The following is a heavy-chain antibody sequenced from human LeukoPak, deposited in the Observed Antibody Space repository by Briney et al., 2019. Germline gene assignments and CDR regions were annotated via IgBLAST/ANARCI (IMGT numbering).Heavy chain of an antibody. CDR1: GFTFSNYA. J-gene: IGHJ1*01. Sequence: GGSLRLSCATSGFTFSNYAIHWVRQAPGKGLEWVADISFDGDNEYYADSVRGRFMIARDNSKSTVCLQMNSLTIEDTAVYYCAREPSGNFGQLVSSAEYFQHWGQGTRVTVSS. CDR2: ISFDGDNE. D-gene: IGHD5/OR15-5a*01. V-gene: IGHV3-30-3*01. CDR3: AREPSGNFGQLVSSAEYFQH.